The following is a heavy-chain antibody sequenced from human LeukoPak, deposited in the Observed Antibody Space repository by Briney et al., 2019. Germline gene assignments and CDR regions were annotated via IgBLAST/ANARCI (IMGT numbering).Heavy chain of an antibody. V-gene: IGHV3-23*01. CDR2: ITFSGGTT. CDR1: GFPISTYT. CDR3: ARAQGTTNGLLDN. D-gene: IGHD5-24*01. Sequence: GGSLRLSCVVSGFPISTYTTTWVRQTPEKGLGWVSSITFSGGTTYYADSVRGRFTISRDDSENTLYLQMTSLRVEDTAVYYCARAQGTTNGLLDNWGQGVLVTVSS. J-gene: IGHJ4*02.